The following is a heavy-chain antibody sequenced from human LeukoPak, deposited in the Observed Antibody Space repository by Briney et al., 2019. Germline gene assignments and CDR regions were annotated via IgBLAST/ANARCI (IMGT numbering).Heavy chain of an antibody. Sequence: PGGSLRLSCAASGFTFSSYSMNWVRQAPGKGLEWVSSISSSSNIYYADSVKGRFTISRDNAKNSLYLRMNSLRVEDTAVYYCARDYGTSSPFDYWGQGTLVTVSS. CDR3: ARDYGTSSPFDY. V-gene: IGHV3-21*01. CDR1: GFTFSSYS. J-gene: IGHJ4*02. CDR2: ISSSSNI. D-gene: IGHD4-17*01.